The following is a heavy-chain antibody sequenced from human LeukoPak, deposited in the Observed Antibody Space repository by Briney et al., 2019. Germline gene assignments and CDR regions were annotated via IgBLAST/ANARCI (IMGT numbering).Heavy chain of an antibody. Sequence: GSLRLSCAASGFTFSSYAMSWVRQAPGKGLEWVSAISGSGGSTYYADSVKGRFTISRDNSKNTLYLQMNSLRAEDTAVYYCAKDLDLGYSSEPGGQGTLVTVSS. V-gene: IGHV3-23*01. CDR2: ISGSGGST. CDR3: AKDLDLGYSSEP. D-gene: IGHD6-19*01. CDR1: GFTFSSYA. J-gene: IGHJ4*02.